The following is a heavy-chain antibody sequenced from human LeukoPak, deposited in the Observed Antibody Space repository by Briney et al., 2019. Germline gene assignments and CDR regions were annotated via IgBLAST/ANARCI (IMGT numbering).Heavy chain of an antibody. Sequence: GASVKVSCKASGYTFTSYWIGWVRQMPGKGLEWMGLIYPGDSDTRYSPSFQGQVTISADKSISTAYLQWSSLKASDTAMYYCARHFDYYGSGSYYYIDYWGQGTLVTVSS. CDR2: IYPGDSDT. J-gene: IGHJ4*02. D-gene: IGHD3-10*01. CDR1: GYTFTSYW. V-gene: IGHV5-51*01. CDR3: ARHFDYYGSGSYYYIDY.